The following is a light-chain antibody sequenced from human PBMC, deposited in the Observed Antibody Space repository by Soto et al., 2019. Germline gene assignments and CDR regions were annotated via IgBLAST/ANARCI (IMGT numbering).Light chain of an antibody. J-gene: IGLJ2*01. CDR3: SAYTSTGNHVV. V-gene: IGLV2-14*03. CDR1: SSDIGGYNY. CDR2: HSN. Sequence: QLVLTQPASVSGSPGQSSTISCSGTSSDIGGYNYASWYLQHPGEAPRLLLYHSNNRPSGISNRFSGSKSGNTASLTISGLQAEDEADYYCSAYTSTGNHVVLGGGTKLAVL.